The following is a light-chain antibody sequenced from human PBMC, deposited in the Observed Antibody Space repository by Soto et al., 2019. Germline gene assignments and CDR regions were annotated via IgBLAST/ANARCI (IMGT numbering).Light chain of an antibody. CDR2: GAS. CDR1: QSVSSSY. V-gene: IGKV3-20*01. Sequence: EIVLTQSPGTLSLSPGERATLAWRPSQSVSSSYLAWYQQKPGQAPRLLIYGASSRATGIPDRFSGSGSGTDFTLTISRLEPEDFAVYYCQQYGSSSITFGQGTRLEIK. CDR3: QQYGSSSIT. J-gene: IGKJ5*01.